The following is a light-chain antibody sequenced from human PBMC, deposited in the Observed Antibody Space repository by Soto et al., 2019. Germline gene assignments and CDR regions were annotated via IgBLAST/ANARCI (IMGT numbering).Light chain of an antibody. Sequence: VLTQSPATLSLSPAERATHSCRASQSVSSYLAWYQQKPGQAPRLLIYDASNRATGIPARFSGSGSGTDFTLTISSLEPEDFSVYYCQQRSNWPPLTCGGGTKVDI. J-gene: IGKJ4*01. CDR3: QQRSNWPPLT. V-gene: IGKV3-11*01. CDR2: DAS. CDR1: QSVSSY.